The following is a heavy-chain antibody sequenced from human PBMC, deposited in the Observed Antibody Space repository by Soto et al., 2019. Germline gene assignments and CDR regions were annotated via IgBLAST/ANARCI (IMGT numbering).Heavy chain of an antibody. Sequence: VQLLESGGGLVQPGGSLRLSCVASGFTFSSYAMRWVRQAPGKGLEWVSAISGSGGSTYYADSVKGRFTISRDNSKNTLYLQMNSLRAEDTAVYYCARRGSGSYYDYWGQGTLVTVSS. V-gene: IGHV3-23*01. CDR1: GFTFSSYA. J-gene: IGHJ4*02. D-gene: IGHD1-26*01. CDR2: ISGSGGST. CDR3: ARRGSGSYYDY.